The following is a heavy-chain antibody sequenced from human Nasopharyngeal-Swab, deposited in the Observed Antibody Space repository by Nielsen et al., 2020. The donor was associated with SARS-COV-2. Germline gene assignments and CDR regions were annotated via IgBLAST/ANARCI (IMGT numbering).Heavy chain of an antibody. Sequence: GGPLRPPFPALGSPFISYGMHWVRQAPGKGLEYVSAISSNGGSTYYADPVKGRFTISRDNSKNTLYLQMSSLRAEDTAVYYCVRITMVRGADYWGQGTLVTVSS. CDR3: VRITMVRGADY. CDR2: ISSNGGST. D-gene: IGHD3-10*01. V-gene: IGHV3-64D*09. CDR1: GSPFISYG. J-gene: IGHJ4*02.